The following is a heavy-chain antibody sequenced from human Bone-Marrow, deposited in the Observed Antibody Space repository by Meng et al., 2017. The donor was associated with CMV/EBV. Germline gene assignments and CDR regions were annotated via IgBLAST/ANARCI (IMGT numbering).Heavy chain of an antibody. D-gene: IGHD6-6*01. CDR2: IYWDDYK. Sequence: VGLHESCRVRVEPHQNLTLTCTFTGFSFSTSGVGVGWIRQPPGEALEWLALIYWDDYKRYSPSLKSRLTIPKDTSKNQVVLTMTNMDPVDTATYYCAHITPRPGWIAYWGQGTLVTVSS. V-gene: IGHV2-5*02. CDR3: AHITPRPGWIAY. J-gene: IGHJ4*02. CDR1: GFSFSTSGVG.